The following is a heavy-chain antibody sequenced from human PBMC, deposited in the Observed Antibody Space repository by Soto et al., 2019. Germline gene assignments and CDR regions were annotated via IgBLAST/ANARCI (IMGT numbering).Heavy chain of an antibody. D-gene: IGHD1-26*01. CDR2: FSGSGGST. CDR1: GFTFSNYA. Sequence: GGSLRLSCAASGFTFSNYAMSWVRQAPGKGLEWVSAFSGSGGSTYYADSVKGRFTISRDNSKNTLYLEMNSLRVDDTAVYYCAIDVGAPPTGDFDYWCRGTLLTVSS. V-gene: IGHV3-23*01. CDR3: AIDVGAPPTGDFDY. J-gene: IGHJ4*02.